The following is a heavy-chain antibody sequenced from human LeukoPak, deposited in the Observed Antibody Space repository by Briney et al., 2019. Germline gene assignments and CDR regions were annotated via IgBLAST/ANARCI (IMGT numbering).Heavy chain of an antibody. D-gene: IGHD2-2*01. V-gene: IGHV3-23*01. CDR3: AKFDCSSTSCSYYYYYYGMDV. Sequence: GGSLRLSCAASGFTFSSYAMSWVRQAPGKGLEWVSXXXXXXGSTYYADSVKGRFAISRDNSKNTLYLQMNSLRAEDTAVYYCAKFDCSSTSCSYYYYYYGMDVWGQGTTVTVSS. J-gene: IGHJ6*02. CDR1: GFTFSSYA. CDR2: XXXXXGST.